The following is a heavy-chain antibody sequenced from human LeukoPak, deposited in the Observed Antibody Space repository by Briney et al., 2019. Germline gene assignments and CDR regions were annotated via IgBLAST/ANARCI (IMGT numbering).Heavy chain of an antibody. CDR1: GGSISSGGYY. CDR3: ARDVTDGDYYYYGMDV. CDR2: IYYSGST. J-gene: IGHJ6*02. Sequence: SETLSLTYTVSGGSISSGGYYWSWIRQHPGKGLEWIGYIYYSGSTYYNPSLKSRVTISVDTSKNQFSLKLSSVTAADTAVYYCARDVTDGDYYYYGMDVWGQGTTVTVSS. V-gene: IGHV4-31*03. D-gene: IGHD4-17*01.